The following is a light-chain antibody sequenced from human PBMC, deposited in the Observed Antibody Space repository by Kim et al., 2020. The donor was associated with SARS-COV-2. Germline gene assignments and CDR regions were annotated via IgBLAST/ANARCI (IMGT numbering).Light chain of an antibody. J-gene: IGLJ3*02. CDR3: SSYTSSDTPV. CDR1: SSDVGGYTY. V-gene: IGLV2-14*03. Sequence: GQSITISCTGTSSDVGGYTYVSWYQQHPGKAPKLMIYDVSNRPSGVSNRFSGSKSGNTASLTISGLQAEDEADYYCSSYTSSDTPVFGGGTQLTVL. CDR2: DVS.